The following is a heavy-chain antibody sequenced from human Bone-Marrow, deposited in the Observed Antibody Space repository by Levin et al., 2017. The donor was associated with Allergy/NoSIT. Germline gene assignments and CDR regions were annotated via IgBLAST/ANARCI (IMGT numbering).Heavy chain of an antibody. CDR1: GFTFSTYW. CDR2: IKPDESDK. Sequence: GGSLRLSCGASGFTFSTYWMSWVRQAPGKGLEWVANIKPDESDKYYVDSVKGRFTISRDNAKNSLYLQMNSLRVDDTAVYYCARRGILVGASGWGYGMDGWGQGTTVTVSS. CDR3: ARRGILVGASGWGYGMDG. D-gene: IGHD1-26*01. J-gene: IGHJ6*02. V-gene: IGHV3-7*01.